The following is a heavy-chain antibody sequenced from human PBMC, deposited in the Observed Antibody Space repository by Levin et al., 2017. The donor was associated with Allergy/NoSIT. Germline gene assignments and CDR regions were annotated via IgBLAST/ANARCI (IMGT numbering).Heavy chain of an antibody. CDR3: ASLGHFVDAFDI. CDR1: GGSISSSNW. CDR2: IYHSGST. J-gene: IGHJ3*02. D-gene: IGHD2-21*01. V-gene: IGHV4-4*02. Sequence: SETLSLTCAVSGGSISSSNWWSWVRQPPGKGLEWIGKIYHSGSTNYNPSLKSRATLSVDKSKNQFSLKLSSVTAAATAVYYCASLGHFVDAFDIWGQGTMVTVSS.